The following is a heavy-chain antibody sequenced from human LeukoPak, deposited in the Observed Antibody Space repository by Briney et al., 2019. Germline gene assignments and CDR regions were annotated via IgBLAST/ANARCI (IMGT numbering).Heavy chain of an antibody. J-gene: IGHJ6*03. CDR3: ARDEYSYGFLYYYMDV. D-gene: IGHD5-18*01. V-gene: IGHV3-7*01. Sequence: GGSLRLSCAASGLTFSSYWMSWVRQAPGKGLEWVANIKQDGSEKYYVDSVKGRFTISRDNAKNSLYLQMNSLRAEDTAVYYCARDEYSYGFLYYYMDVWGKGTTVTVSS. CDR1: GLTFSSYW. CDR2: IKQDGSEK.